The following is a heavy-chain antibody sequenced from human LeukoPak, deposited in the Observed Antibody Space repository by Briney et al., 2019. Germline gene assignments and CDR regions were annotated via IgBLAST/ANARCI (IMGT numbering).Heavy chain of an antibody. V-gene: IGHV1-2*02. CDR2: INPNSGGT. Sequence: ASVKVSCKASGYTFAGYYMHWVRQASGQGLEWMGWINPNSGGTNYAQKFQGRVTMTRDTSISTAYMELSRLRSDDTAVYYCARGPVIAAAGISVLFDPWGQGTLVTVSS. D-gene: IGHD6-13*01. J-gene: IGHJ5*02. CDR3: ARGPVIAAAGISVLFDP. CDR1: GYTFAGYY.